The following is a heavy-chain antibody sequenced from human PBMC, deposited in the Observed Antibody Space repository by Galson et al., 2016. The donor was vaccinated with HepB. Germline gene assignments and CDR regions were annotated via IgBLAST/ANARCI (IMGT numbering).Heavy chain of an antibody. CDR3: AKGYAYLDY. J-gene: IGHJ4*02. Sequence: SLRLSCAASGFTFSSYAMSWVRQAPGKGLEWVSVISGSGGSTYYADSVKGRFTISRDNAKNTLYLQMNSLRAEDTAIYYCAKGYAYLDYWGQGTLVTVSS. CDR2: ISGSGGST. CDR1: GFTFSSYA. V-gene: IGHV3-23*01. D-gene: IGHD2-8*01.